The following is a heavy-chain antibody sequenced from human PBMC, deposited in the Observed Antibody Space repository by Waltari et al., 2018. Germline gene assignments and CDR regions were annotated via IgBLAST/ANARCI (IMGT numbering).Heavy chain of an antibody. CDR3: VRSATTVVSPDY. CDR1: GYTFSNFY. Sequence: QVQLVQSGAEVKKPGASVKVSGKASGYTFSNFYMHWVRQAPGQGLEWMGIINPSGGSTSYAQKFQGRVTMTRDTSTSTVYMELSSLRSEDTAVYYCVRSATTVVSPDYWGQGTLVTVSS. CDR2: INPSGGST. D-gene: IGHD4-17*01. V-gene: IGHV1-46*01. J-gene: IGHJ4*02.